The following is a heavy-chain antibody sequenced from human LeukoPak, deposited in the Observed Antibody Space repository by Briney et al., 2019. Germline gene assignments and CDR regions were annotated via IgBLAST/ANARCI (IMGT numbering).Heavy chain of an antibody. J-gene: IGHJ4*02. CDR2: ISSSSSYI. V-gene: IGHV3-21*01. Sequence: GGSLRLSCAASGFTFSSYSMNWVRQAPGKGLEWVSSISSSSSYIYYADSVKGRFTISRDNAKNSLYLQMNNLRAEDTAVYYCARDARYCSSPSCYQYFDYWGQGTLVTVSS. D-gene: IGHD2-2*01. CDR1: GFTFSSYS. CDR3: ARDARYCSSPSCYQYFDY.